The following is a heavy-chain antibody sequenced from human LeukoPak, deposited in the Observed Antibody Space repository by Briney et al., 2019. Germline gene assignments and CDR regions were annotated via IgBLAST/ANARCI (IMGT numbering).Heavy chain of an antibody. CDR1: VGSISRYY. D-gene: IGHD6-13*01. V-gene: IGHV4-59*01. CDR3: ARGLYCSSWYVWFDP. Sequence: PSETLSLTCAVSVGSISRYYWSWVRQPPGKGLEWVGDIYYRGSTHYNPSLNSRVTISVDPSKNQFSLKLSSVTAADTAGYYGARGLYCSSWYVWFDPWGQGTLVSVSS. CDR2: IYYRGST. J-gene: IGHJ5*02.